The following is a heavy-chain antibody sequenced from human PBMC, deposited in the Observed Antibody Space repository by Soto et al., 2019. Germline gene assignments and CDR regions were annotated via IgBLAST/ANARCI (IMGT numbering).Heavy chain of an antibody. Sequence: QVQLQESGPGLVKPSETLSLTCTVSGGSISSYYWSWIRQPPGKGLEWIGYIYYSGSTNYNPSLKSRVTISVDTSKNQFSLKLSSVTAADTAVYYCARHPPPQWDTIFGVVMGWFDPWGQGTLVTVSS. CDR2: IYYSGST. V-gene: IGHV4-59*08. D-gene: IGHD3-3*01. J-gene: IGHJ5*02. CDR1: GGSISSYY. CDR3: ARHPPPQWDTIFGVVMGWFDP.